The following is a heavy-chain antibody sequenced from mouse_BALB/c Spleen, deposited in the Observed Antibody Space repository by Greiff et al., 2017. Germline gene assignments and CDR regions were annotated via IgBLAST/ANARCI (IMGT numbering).Heavy chain of an antibody. CDR2: ISYSGST. D-gene: IGHD1-1*01. Sequence: EVQLQESGPGLVKPSQSLSLTCTVTGYSITSDYAWTWIRQFPGNKLEWMGYISYSGSTSYNPSLKSRISITRDTSKNQFFLQLNSVTTEDTATYYCARYVTTVVAEAMDYWGQGTSVTVSS. V-gene: IGHV3-2*02. CDR1: GYSITSDYA. CDR3: ARYVTTVVAEAMDY. J-gene: IGHJ4*01.